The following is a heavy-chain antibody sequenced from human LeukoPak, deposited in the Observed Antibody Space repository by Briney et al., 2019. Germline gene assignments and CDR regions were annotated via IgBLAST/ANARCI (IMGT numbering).Heavy chain of an antibody. CDR1: GFTFSSYW. V-gene: IGHV3-48*01. Sequence: GGSLRLSCAPSGFTFSSYWMSWVRQAPGKGLEWVSYISADATTIYQADSVKGRFTISRDNAKNSLYLQMNSLPAEDTAVYYCARIHGYSTGWYYFDYWGQGTLVTVSS. CDR3: ARIHGYSTGWYYFDY. D-gene: IGHD6-19*01. J-gene: IGHJ4*02. CDR2: ISADATTI.